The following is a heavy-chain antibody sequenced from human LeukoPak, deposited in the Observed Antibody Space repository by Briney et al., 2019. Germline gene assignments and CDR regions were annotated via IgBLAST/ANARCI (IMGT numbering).Heavy chain of an antibody. D-gene: IGHD1-26*01. CDR2: INHSGST. Sequence: SETLSLTCAVYGGSFSGYYWSWIRQPPGKGLEWIGEINHSGSTNYNPSLKSRVTISVDTSKNQFSLKLSSVTAADTAVYYCARARYSGSYLLNWFDPWGQGTLVTVFS. CDR3: ARARYSGSYLLNWFDP. J-gene: IGHJ5*02. CDR1: GGSFSGYY. V-gene: IGHV4-34*01.